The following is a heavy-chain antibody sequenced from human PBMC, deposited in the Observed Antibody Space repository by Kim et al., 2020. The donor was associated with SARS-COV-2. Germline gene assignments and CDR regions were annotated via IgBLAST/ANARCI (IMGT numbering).Heavy chain of an antibody. Sequence: SVKVSCKASGGTFSSYAISWVRQAPGQGLEWMGGIIPIFGTANYAQKFQGRVTITADESTSTAYMELSSLRSEDTAVYYCARGGCSSTSCYPPDYWGQGTLVTVSS. CDR1: GGTFSSYA. J-gene: IGHJ4*02. CDR3: ARGGCSSTSCYPPDY. D-gene: IGHD2-2*01. V-gene: IGHV1-69*13. CDR2: IIPIFGTA.